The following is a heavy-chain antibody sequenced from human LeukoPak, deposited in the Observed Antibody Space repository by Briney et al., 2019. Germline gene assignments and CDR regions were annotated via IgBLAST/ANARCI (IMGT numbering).Heavy chain of an antibody. Sequence: GASVKVSCKLSGNTPTELSMHWVRQVPGKGLEWMGGFDPEDVEIIYAQKFKGRVTMTEDTSTDTAYMELSSLKSEDTAVYYCATFAIFGVFTYAFDVWSQGTMVTVSS. CDR1: GNTPTELS. D-gene: IGHD3-3*01. V-gene: IGHV1-24*01. CDR2: FDPEDVEI. J-gene: IGHJ3*01. CDR3: ATFAIFGVFTYAFDV.